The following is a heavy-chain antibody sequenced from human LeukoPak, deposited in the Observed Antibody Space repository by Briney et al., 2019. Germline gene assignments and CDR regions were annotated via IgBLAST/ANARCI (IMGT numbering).Heavy chain of an antibody. Sequence: PGGSLRLSCAASGFTFSSYTMNWVRQAPGKRLEWVSSISSSSSYIYYADSVKGRFTISRDNAKNSLYLQMNSLRAEDTAVYYCARDPDYSSGWPYYYYYGMDVWGQGTTVTVSS. CDR1: GFTFSSYT. D-gene: IGHD6-19*01. V-gene: IGHV3-21*01. J-gene: IGHJ6*02. CDR3: ARDPDYSSGWPYYYYYGMDV. CDR2: ISSSSSYI.